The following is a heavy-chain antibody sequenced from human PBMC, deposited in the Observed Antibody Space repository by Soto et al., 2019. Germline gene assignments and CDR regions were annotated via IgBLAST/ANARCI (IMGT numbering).Heavy chain of an antibody. CDR2: INPNSGGT. CDR1: GYTFTGYY. D-gene: IGHD6-13*01. V-gene: IGHV1-2*02. Sequence: ASVKVSCKASGYTFTGYYMHWVRQAPGQGLEWMGWINPNSGGTNYAQKFQGRVTMTRDTSISTAYMELSRLRSDDTAVYYCARPIAAAGENFDYWGQGTLVTVSS. CDR3: ARPIAAAGENFDY. J-gene: IGHJ4*02.